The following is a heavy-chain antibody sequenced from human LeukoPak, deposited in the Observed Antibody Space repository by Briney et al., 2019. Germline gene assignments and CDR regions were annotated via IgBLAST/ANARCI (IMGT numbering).Heavy chain of an antibody. V-gene: IGHV1-18*01. J-gene: IGHJ4*02. CDR2: ISAYNGNT. Sequence: ASVKVSCKASGYTFTSYGISWVRQAPGHGLEWMGWISAYNGNTNYAQKLQGRVTMTTDTSTSTAYMELRSLRSDDTAVSYCARTLSGYYIMPLYYFDYWGQGTLVTVSS. D-gene: IGHD3-3*01. CDR3: ARTLSGYYIMPLYYFDY. CDR1: GYTFTSYG.